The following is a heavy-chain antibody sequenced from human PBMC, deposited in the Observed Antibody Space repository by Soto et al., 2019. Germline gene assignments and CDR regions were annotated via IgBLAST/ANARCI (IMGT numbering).Heavy chain of an antibody. V-gene: IGHV1-46*02. J-gene: IGHJ6*02. CDR2: INPSGGST. D-gene: IGHD3-16*01. Sequence: QVQLVQSGAEVKKPGASVKGSCKASGYTFNSYYMHWVRPAPGQGLEWMGIINPSGGSTSYPQKVQGRVPMTRDTSTSTVYRELSSLRAEDTAVYYWARTARRSVRGGYYGMDVWGQGTTVTVSS. CDR1: GYTFNSYY. CDR3: ARTARRSVRGGYYGMDV.